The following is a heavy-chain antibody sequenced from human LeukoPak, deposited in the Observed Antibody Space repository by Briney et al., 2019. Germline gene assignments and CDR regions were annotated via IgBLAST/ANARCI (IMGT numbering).Heavy chain of an antibody. CDR2: ISRSGSDI. CDR1: GFTFSDHY. Sequence: PGGSLRLSCAASGFTFSDHYMGWIRQAPGKGLEWLSYISRSGSDINYADSVKGRFTISRDNAKISLYLQMNSLRVEDTAVYYCAKGVYYDSSAYNAFDIWGQGTMVTVSS. D-gene: IGHD3-22*01. V-gene: IGHV3-11*04. CDR3: AKGVYYDSSAYNAFDI. J-gene: IGHJ3*02.